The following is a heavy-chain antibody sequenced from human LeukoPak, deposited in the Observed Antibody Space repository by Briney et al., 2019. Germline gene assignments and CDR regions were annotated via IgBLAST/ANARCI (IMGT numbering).Heavy chain of an antibody. CDR1: GGSISSSSYY. Sequence: SETLSLTCTVSGGSISSSSYYWGWIRQPPGKGLEWIGYIYYSGSTNYNPSLKSRVTISVDTSKNQFSLKLSSVTAADTAVYYCARDRYYYDSSGYSPFDPWGQGTLVTVSS. CDR2: IYYSGST. CDR3: ARDRYYYDSSGYSPFDP. J-gene: IGHJ5*02. D-gene: IGHD3-22*01. V-gene: IGHV4-61*01.